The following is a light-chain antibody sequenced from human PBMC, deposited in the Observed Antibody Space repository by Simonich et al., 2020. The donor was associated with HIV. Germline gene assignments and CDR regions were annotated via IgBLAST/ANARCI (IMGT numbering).Light chain of an antibody. CDR1: QSVSSN. Sequence: EIVMTQSPATLSVSPGEGSPLSCMASQSVSSNLAWYQQKPGQAPRLLICGASTRATGITARFSGSGSGTEFTLTISSMQSEDFAVYYCQQYNNWPLTFGGGTKVEIK. CDR2: GAS. V-gene: IGKV3-15*01. J-gene: IGKJ4*01. CDR3: QQYNNWPLT.